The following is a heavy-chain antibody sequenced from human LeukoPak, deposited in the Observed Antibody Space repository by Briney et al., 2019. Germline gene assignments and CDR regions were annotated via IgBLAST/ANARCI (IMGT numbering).Heavy chain of an antibody. D-gene: IGHD2-2*01. J-gene: IGHJ5*02. V-gene: IGHV1-24*01. Sequence: GASVTVSFKVSGYTLTELSMHWVRQAPGKGLEWMGGFDRKDGETIYAQKFQGRVTITEDTSRDTAYMELSSLKSADTAVYYCTTRRISRSTRYNWFDPWGQGTRVTVSS. CDR2: FDRKDGET. CDR1: GYTLTELS. CDR3: TTRRISRSTRYNWFDP.